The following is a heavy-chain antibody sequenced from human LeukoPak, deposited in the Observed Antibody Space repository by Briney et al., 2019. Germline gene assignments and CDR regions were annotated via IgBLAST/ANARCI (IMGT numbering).Heavy chain of an antibody. Sequence: SETLSLTCTVSGDSITNSYWSWIRQPAGKGLEWIGRVYTSGNTQYSPSLKSRVTMSVDTSKNQFSLRLSSVTVADTAVHYCARGSMGRWLQPFDYWGQGTLVTVSS. CDR1: GDSITNSY. J-gene: IGHJ4*02. V-gene: IGHV4-4*07. D-gene: IGHD5-24*01. CDR3: ARGSMGRWLQPFDY. CDR2: VYTSGNT.